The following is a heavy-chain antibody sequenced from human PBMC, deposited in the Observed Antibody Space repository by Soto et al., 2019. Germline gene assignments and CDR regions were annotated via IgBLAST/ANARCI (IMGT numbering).Heavy chain of an antibody. Sequence: GSLRLSCAASGFTFSSYSMNWVRQAPGKGLEWVSSISSSSSYIYYADSVKGRFTISRDNAKNSLYLQMNSLRAEDTAVHYCARDHSYYVSYFDYWGQGTLVTVSS. V-gene: IGHV3-21*01. CDR3: ARDHSYYVSYFDY. CDR1: GFTFSSYS. D-gene: IGHD1-26*01. CDR2: ISSSSSYI. J-gene: IGHJ4*02.